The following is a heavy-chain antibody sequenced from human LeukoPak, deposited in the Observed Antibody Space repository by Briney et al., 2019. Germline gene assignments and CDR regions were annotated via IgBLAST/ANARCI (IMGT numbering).Heavy chain of an antibody. J-gene: IGHJ3*02. D-gene: IGHD3-22*01. V-gene: IGHV1-18*01. Sequence: ASVKVSCKASGYTFTSYGISWVRQAPGQGLEWMGWISAYNGNTNYAQKLQGRVTMTTDTSTSTAYMELRSLRSDDTAVYYCASLKNYYDSSGYLVTDAFDIWGQGTMVTVSS. CDR1: GYTFTSYG. CDR2: ISAYNGNT. CDR3: ASLKNYYDSSGYLVTDAFDI.